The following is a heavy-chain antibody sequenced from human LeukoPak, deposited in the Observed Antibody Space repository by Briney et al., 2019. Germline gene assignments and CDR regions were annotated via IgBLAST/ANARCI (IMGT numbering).Heavy chain of an antibody. J-gene: IGHJ4*02. V-gene: IGHV4-39*01. CDR2: VYYSGST. D-gene: IGHD1-26*01. Sequence: SETLSLTCTVSGGSISNSGYYWGWIRQPPGKGLEWIGTVYYSGSTYYNPSLRSRLTISVDTSKNQFSLRLSPVTAADTAVYYCARVFSVSYFFDYWGQGTLVTVSS. CDR3: ARVFSVSYFFDY. CDR1: GGSISNSGYY.